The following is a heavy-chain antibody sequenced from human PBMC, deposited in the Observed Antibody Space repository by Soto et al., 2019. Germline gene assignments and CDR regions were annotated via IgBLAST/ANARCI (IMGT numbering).Heavy chain of an antibody. CDR1: GFSFSNYG. V-gene: IGHV3-30*18. CDR3: AKDGAPRYCGRSSCHPAGAY. CDR2: ISYDGSHK. Sequence: QVQLVESGGGVVQPGRSLRLSCAGSGFSFSNYGLHWVRQAPGKGLECVAVISYDGSHKYYADSVKGRFTISRDNSNNMLYLQMVSLRAEDTAVYYCAKDGAPRYCGRSSCHPAGAYWGQGTLVTVSS. J-gene: IGHJ4*02. D-gene: IGHD2-15*01.